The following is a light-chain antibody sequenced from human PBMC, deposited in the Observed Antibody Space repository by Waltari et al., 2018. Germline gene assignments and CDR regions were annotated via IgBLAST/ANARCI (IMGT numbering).Light chain of an antibody. CDR2: GAS. V-gene: IGKV3-15*01. CDR1: QSVGGH. CDR3: QQYSNWPFT. Sequence: EIVMTQSPGTLSVSPGERVTLSCRASQSVGGHSAWYQQKRGQAPRLLIYGASARATGVPARFSGSGSETEFTLTINSRQSEDFAVYYCQQYSNWPFTFGQGTKLEIK. J-gene: IGKJ2*01.